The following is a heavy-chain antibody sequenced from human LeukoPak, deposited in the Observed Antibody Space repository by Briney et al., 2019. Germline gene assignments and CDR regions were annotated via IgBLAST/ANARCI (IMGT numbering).Heavy chain of an antibody. J-gene: IGHJ6*03. V-gene: IGHV4-59*01. CDR2: IYYSGST. CDR1: GGSFSGYY. Sequence: SETLSLTCAVYGGSFSGYYWSWIRQPPGEGLEWIGYIYYSGSTNYNPSLKSRVTISVDTSKNQFSLKLSSVTAADTAVYYCARGLKPPSGSYPHYYYYYMDVWGKGTTVTISS. D-gene: IGHD1-26*01. CDR3: ARGLKPPSGSYPHYYYYYMDV.